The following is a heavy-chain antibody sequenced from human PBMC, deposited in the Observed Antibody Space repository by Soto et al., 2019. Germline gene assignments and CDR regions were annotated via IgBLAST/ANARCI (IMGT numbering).Heavy chain of an antibody. CDR1: GFTFSSYW. CDR3: ARDENYGNFSDY. D-gene: IGHD4-17*01. CDR2: IKQDGSEK. Sequence: PGESLKISCAASGFTFSSYWMTWVRQTPGKGLEWVANIKQDGSEKYYVDSVKGRFTISRDNAKNSLYLQMNSLRAEDTAVYYCARDENYGNFSDYWGQGTLVTVSS. V-gene: IGHV3-7*01. J-gene: IGHJ4*02.